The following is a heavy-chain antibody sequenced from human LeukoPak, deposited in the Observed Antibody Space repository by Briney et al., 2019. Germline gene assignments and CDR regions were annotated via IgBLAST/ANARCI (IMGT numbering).Heavy chain of an antibody. D-gene: IGHD3-9*01. CDR1: GGSIITYY. J-gene: IGHJ4*02. V-gene: IGHV4-59*12. Sequence: KPSETLSLTCTVSGGSIITYYWSWIRQPPGKGLEWIGYVYFSGSTNYNPSLKSRVTISVDRSKNQFSLKLSSVTAADTAVYYCARVSGPYDILTGYSQGSFDYWGQGTLVTVSS. CDR2: VYFSGST. CDR3: ARVSGPYDILTGYSQGSFDY.